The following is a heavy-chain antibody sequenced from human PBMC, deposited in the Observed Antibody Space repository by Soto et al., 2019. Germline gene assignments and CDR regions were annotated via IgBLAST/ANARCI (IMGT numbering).Heavy chain of an antibody. CDR2: INPNSGGT. CDR3: ARGGERYGTTGYYYGMDV. V-gene: IGHV1-2*04. CDR1: GYTFTGYY. Sequence: ASVKVSCKASGYTFTGYYMHWVRQAPGQGLEWMGWINPNSGGTNYAQKFQGWVTMTRDTSISTAYMELSRLRSDDTAVYYCARGGERYGTTGYYYGMDVWGQGTTVTVSS. D-gene: IGHD2-21*01. J-gene: IGHJ6*02.